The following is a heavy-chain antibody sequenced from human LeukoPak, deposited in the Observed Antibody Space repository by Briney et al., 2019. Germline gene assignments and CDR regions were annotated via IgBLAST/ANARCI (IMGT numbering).Heavy chain of an antibody. CDR3: ARTKIDAFDI. CDR1: GFTFSGYA. CDR2: TSYDGGNK. J-gene: IGHJ3*02. Sequence: QPGGSLRLSCAASGFTFSGYAMHWVRQAPGKGLEWVTVTSYDGGNKYYADSVKGRFTISRDNSKNTLYLQMNSLRPEDTAVYYCARTKIDAFDIWGRGTMVTVSS. V-gene: IGHV3-30-3*01.